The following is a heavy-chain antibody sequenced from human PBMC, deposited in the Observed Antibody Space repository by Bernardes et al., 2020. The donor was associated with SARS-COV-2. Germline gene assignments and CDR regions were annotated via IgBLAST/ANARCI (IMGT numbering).Heavy chain of an antibody. CDR1: GFTFSSYA. J-gene: IGHJ6*02. CDR2: FSGSGGDT. Sequence: GGSLRLSCAASGFTFSSYAMSWVRQAPGKGLEWVSGFSGSGGDTYYADSVKGRFTISRDNSKNTLFLQMNRLRAEDTAIYYCSRYISGSYQYYYYGMDVWGQGT. CDR3: SRYISGSYQYYYYGMDV. D-gene: IGHD3-10*01. V-gene: IGHV3-23*01.